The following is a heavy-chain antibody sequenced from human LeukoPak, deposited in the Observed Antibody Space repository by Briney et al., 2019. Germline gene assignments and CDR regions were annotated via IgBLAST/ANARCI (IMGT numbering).Heavy chain of an antibody. CDR3: ARDRGELPFGY. V-gene: IGHV4-59*01. Sequence: PSETLSLTCTVSGGSISSYYWSWIRQPPGKGLEWIGYIYYSGSTNYNPSLKSRVTISVDTSKNQFSLKLSSVTAADTAVYYCARDRGELPFGYWGQGTLVTVSS. J-gene: IGHJ4*02. CDR2: IYYSGST. CDR1: GGSISSYY. D-gene: IGHD1-26*01.